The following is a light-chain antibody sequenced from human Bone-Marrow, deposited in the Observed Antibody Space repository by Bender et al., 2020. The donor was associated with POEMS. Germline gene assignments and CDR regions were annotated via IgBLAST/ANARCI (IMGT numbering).Light chain of an antibody. CDR1: SSDVGGYDY. CDR3: SLYISSSSSYV. V-gene: IGLV2-14*01. Sequence: QSVLTQPASVSGSPGQSITISCTGTSSDVGGYDYVSWYQQCPGKAPKVLIYEGTRRPTGVSNRFSGSKSGNTASLAISGLQAEDEADYYCSLYISSSSSYVFGGGTRVTVL. CDR2: EGT. J-gene: IGLJ1*01.